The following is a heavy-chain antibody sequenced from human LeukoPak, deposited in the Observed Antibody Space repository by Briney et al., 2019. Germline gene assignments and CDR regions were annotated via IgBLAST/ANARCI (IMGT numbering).Heavy chain of an antibody. CDR3: ARYDYYYYMDV. V-gene: IGHV1-18*01. CDR2: ITAYNGNT. Sequence: SENVSCMASVYTFHSYGIIWVRQAPARGREGMGWITAYNGNTNYAQKLQGRVTMTTDTSTSTAYMELRSLRSDDTAVYYCARYDYYYYMDVWGKGTTVTVSS. J-gene: IGHJ6*03. CDR1: VYTFHSYG.